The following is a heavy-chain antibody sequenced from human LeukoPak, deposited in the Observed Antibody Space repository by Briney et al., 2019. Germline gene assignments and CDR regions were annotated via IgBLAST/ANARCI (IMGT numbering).Heavy chain of an antibody. J-gene: IGHJ4*02. CDR3: ARVPLYSSTWVFDY. CDR2: ITYNSGTI. V-gene: IGHV3-48*01. CDR1: GFTFRSYA. Sequence: GGSLRLSCAASGFTFRSYAMQWVRQAPGKGLEWVSYITYNSGTIFYADSVKGRFTISRDNSKNTLYLQMNSLRAEDTAVYYCARVPLYSSTWVFDYWGQGTLATVSS. D-gene: IGHD6-13*01.